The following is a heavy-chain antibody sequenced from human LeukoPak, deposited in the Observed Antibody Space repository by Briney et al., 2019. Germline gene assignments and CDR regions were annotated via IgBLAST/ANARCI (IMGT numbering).Heavy chain of an antibody. CDR1: GGSIRSSNYY. CDR2: TYYSGST. Sequence: SETLSLTCSVSGGSIRSSNYYWGWVRRPPGKGLEWIGNTYYSGSTRSNPSLNSRVTISVDTSKNQFSLKLSSVTAADTAMYYCARLFYDFWNGYYQYYFDNWGQGTLVTVSS. J-gene: IGHJ4*02. D-gene: IGHD3-3*01. CDR3: ARLFYDFWNGYYQYYFDN. V-gene: IGHV4-39*01.